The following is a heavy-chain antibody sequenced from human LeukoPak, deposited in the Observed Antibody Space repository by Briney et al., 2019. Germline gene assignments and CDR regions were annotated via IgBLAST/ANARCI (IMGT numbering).Heavy chain of an antibody. CDR2: IIPILGIA. CDR3: AKAGATVTTLAFEI. CDR1: GGTFSSYA. J-gene: IGHJ3*02. V-gene: IGHV1-69*04. Sequence: SVKVSCKASGGTFSSYAISWVRQAPGQGLEWMGRIIPILGIANYAQKFQGRVTITADKSTSTAYMELSSLRSEGTAVYYCAKAGATVTTLAFEIWGQGTMVTVSS. D-gene: IGHD4-17*01.